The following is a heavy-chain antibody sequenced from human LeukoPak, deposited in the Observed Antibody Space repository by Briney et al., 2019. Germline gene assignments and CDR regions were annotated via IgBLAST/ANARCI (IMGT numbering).Heavy chain of an antibody. CDR2: IIPILGIA. D-gene: IGHD6-13*01. J-gene: IGHJ4*02. CDR3: ARDLPVAAAGSGLNN. CDR1: GGTFSSYA. V-gene: IGHV1-69*04. Sequence: SVKVSCKASGGTFSSYAISWVRQAPGQGLEWMGRIIPILGIANYAQKFQGRVTITADKSTSTAYMELSSLRSEDTAVYYCARDLPVAAAGSGLNNWGQGTLVTVSS.